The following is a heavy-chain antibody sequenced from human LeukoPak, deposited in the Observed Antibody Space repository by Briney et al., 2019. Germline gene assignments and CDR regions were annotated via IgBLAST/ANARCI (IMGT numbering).Heavy chain of an antibody. J-gene: IGHJ6*02. D-gene: IGHD2-2*01. Sequence: QPGGSLRLSCAASGLTFSNYWMHWVRQAPGTGLVWLSHMSGDGTTTNYADSVKGRFTISRDNAKNSLYLQMNSLRAEDTAVYYCARVVPAAMGYYYYGMDVWGQGTTVTVSS. CDR2: MSGDGTTT. V-gene: IGHV3-74*01. CDR1: GLTFSNYW. CDR3: ARVVPAAMGYYYYGMDV.